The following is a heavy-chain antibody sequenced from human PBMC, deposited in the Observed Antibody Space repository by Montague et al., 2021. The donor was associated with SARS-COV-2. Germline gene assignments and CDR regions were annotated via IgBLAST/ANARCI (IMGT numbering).Heavy chain of an antibody. Sequence: TLSLTCTVSSGSLSNYYWSWIRQSPDKGLEWIGYMYETGNMIYTPSLRSRVSISADTSKSQFSLRLTSVTAADSARYYCARNMAYWGQGVLVTV. D-gene: IGHD2/OR15-2a*01. J-gene: IGHJ4*02. V-gene: IGHV4-4*09. CDR1: SGSLSNYY. CDR2: MYETGNM. CDR3: ARNMAY.